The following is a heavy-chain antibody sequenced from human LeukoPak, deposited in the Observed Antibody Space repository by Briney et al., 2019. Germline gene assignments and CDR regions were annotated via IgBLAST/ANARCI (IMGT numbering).Heavy chain of an antibody. V-gene: IGHV4-34*01. Sequence: SETLSLTCAVYGGSFSGYYWSWIRQPPGKGLEWIGEINHSGSTNYNPSLKSRVTISVDTSKNQFSLKLSSVTAADTAVYYCARDMVLRYSHYYYGMDVWGQGTTVNGSS. CDR3: ARDMVLRYSHYYYGMDV. J-gene: IGHJ6*02. D-gene: IGHD3-9*01. CDR2: INHSGST. CDR1: GGSFSGYY.